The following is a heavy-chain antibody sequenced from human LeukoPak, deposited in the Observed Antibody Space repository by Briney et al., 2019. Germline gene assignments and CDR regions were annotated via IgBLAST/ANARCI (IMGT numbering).Heavy chain of an antibody. CDR3: ARDWGGMDV. CDR1: GFTFSSHW. V-gene: IGHV3-7*01. D-gene: IGHD3-16*01. CDR2: IKQDGSEK. J-gene: IGHJ6*02. Sequence: QPGGSLRLSCEASGFTFSSHWMSWVRQAPGKGLEWVAIIKQDGSEKDYVDSVTGRFTISRDNAKNSLYLQMNSLRDEDTAVYYCARDWGGMDVWGQGTTVTVSS.